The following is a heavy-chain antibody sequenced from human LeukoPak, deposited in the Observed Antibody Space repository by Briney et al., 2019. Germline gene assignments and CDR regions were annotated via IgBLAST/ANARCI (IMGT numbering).Heavy chain of an antibody. D-gene: IGHD6-19*01. V-gene: IGHV4-59*01. Sequence: PSETLSLTCTVPGGSISSYYWTWIRQPPGKGLEWIGYIYYSGSTNYTPSPKSRVTISVHTSKNPFSTKLRSVTAARTALYYCVLRQKGMAVTGGGGVYFFSFYIDVWGKGTTVIVSS. CDR1: GGSISSYY. CDR3: VLRQKGMAVTGGGGVYFFSFYIDV. J-gene: IGHJ6*03. CDR2: IYYSGST.